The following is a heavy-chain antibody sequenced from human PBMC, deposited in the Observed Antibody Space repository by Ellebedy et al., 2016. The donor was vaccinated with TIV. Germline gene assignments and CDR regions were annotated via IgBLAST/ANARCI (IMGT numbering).Heavy chain of an antibody. V-gene: IGHV4-39*07. CDR2: FFSSGGT. Sequence: MPSETLSLTCNVSGDSISSSSYYWVWIRQPPGKGLEWIGSFFSSGGTYYNPSLRTRVTISVVTSKNQFSLKLRSVTAADTAVYFCARESSLAVAGFYWGQGTLVTVSS. J-gene: IGHJ4*02. CDR3: ARESSLAVAGFY. CDR1: GDSISSSSYY. D-gene: IGHD6-13*01.